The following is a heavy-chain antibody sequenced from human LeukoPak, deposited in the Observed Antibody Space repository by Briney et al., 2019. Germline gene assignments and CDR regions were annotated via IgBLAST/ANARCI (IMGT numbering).Heavy chain of an antibody. J-gene: IGHJ4*02. V-gene: IGHV3-74*01. CDR1: GFTFSSYW. CDR3: VKEGVEYSYSYGDY. Sequence: GGSLRLSCAASGFTFSSYWMHWVRQAPGKGLVWVSHIISDGSRTSYADSMKGRITISRDNAENTLYLQMNNLRPDDTAFYFCVKEGVEYSYSYGDYWGQGTLVTVSS. CDR2: IISDGSRT. D-gene: IGHD3-16*01.